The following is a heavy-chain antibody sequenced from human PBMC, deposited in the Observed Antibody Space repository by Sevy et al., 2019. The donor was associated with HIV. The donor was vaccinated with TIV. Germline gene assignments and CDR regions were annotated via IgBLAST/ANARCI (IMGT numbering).Heavy chain of an antibody. J-gene: IGHJ4*02. Sequence: GGSLRLSCAASGFTFNNAWMNWVRQAPGKGLEWVGHIKSKTDGGTTDYAAPVKARFTISRNDSKNTLFPQMNNLKTEDKAVYYCPTSMLELRLCFDYWGQGTLVTVSS. CDR1: GFTFNNAW. CDR2: IKSKTDGGTT. V-gene: IGHV3-15*01. CDR3: PTSMLELRLCFDY. D-gene: IGHD1-7*01.